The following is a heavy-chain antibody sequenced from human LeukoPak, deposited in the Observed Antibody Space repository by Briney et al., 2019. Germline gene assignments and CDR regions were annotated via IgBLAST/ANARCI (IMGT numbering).Heavy chain of an antibody. D-gene: IGHD6-19*01. J-gene: IGHJ4*02. V-gene: IGHV4-4*02. CDR3: AREYTLYRSGWFLDY. Sequence: GSLRLSCAASGFTFNNAWMSWVRQPPGKGLEWIGSIDYSGSTYYDPSLKSRATISIDTSKNQFSLKLSSVTAADTAVYYCAREYTLYRSGWFLDYWGQGTVVAVSS. CDR1: GFTFNNAW. CDR2: IDYSGST.